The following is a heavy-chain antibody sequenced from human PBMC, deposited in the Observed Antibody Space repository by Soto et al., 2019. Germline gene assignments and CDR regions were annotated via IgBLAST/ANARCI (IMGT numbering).Heavy chain of an antibody. CDR2: IDHSGST. CDR3: ARDGPTGSGSYWDYFDL. Sequence: HVQLRESGPRLVKPSGTLSLSCAVSGGSINSRNWWPWVRQPPWKSLEWIGEIDHSGSTKYNPSLYSRVTISIERSRHQFSLNVISVTAADTAVYYCARDGPTGSGSYWDYFDLWGQGTLVTVSS. CDR1: GGSINSRNW. V-gene: IGHV4-4*02. D-gene: IGHD3-10*01. J-gene: IGHJ4*02.